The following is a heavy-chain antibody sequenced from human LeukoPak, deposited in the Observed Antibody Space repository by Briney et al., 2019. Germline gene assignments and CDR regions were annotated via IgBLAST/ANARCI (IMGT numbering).Heavy chain of an antibody. D-gene: IGHD3-10*01. J-gene: IGHJ4*02. CDR2: ISWNSGSI. Sequence: QPGRSLRLSCAASGFTFDDYAMHWVRQAPGKGLEWVSGISWNSGSIGYADSVKGRFTISRDNAKNSLYLQMNSLRAEDTALYYCAKEHIYGSGSYYGYYFDYWGQGTLVTVSS. CDR3: AKEHIYGSGSYYGYYFDY. V-gene: IGHV3-9*01. CDR1: GFTFDDYA.